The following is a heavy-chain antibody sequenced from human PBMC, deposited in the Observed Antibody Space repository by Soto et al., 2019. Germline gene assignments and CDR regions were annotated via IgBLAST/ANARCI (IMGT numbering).Heavy chain of an antibody. CDR1: GFTFSSYA. Sequence: EVQLLESGGGLVQPGGSLRLSCAASGFTFSSYAMSWVRQAPGKGLEWVSAISGSGGSTYYADSGKGRFTISRDNSKNTLYLHMNSLRVEDTAVYHCALDELLSTDYWGQGTLVTVSS. CDR3: ALDELLSTDY. D-gene: IGHD1-26*01. CDR2: ISGSGGST. V-gene: IGHV3-23*01. J-gene: IGHJ4*02.